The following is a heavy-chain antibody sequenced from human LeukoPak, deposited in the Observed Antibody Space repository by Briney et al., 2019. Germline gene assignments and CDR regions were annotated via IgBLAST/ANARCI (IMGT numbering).Heavy chain of an antibody. CDR2: ISYDGSNK. D-gene: IGHD5-18*01. CDR1: GFAFSRYG. Sequence: RPGGSLRLSCAVSGFAFSRYGMHWVRQAPGKGLEWVAVISYDGSNKYYADSVKGRFTISRDNSKNTLYLQMNSLRAEDTAVYYCAKDASRFQLYSYGYHPFDYWGQGTLVTVSS. J-gene: IGHJ4*02. CDR3: AKDASRFQLYSYGYHPFDY. V-gene: IGHV3-30*18.